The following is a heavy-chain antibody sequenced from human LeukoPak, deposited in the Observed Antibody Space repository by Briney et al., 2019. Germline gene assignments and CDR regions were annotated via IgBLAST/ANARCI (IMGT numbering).Heavy chain of an antibody. CDR3: ARGALNWFDP. V-gene: IGHV4-59*01. Sequence: PSENLSPTCTGSGFSIGSYFWSWLRPPPGKGLEWVGYISKSGSTNNNHALKSRVTISIDTSKNQFSLTVTPVTAADTAVYYCARGALNWFDPWGQGSLVTVSS. J-gene: IGHJ5*02. CDR1: GFSIGSYF. CDR2: ISKSGST.